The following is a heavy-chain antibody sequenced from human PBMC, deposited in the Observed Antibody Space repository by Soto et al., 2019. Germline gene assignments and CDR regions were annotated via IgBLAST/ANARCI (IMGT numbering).Heavy chain of an antibody. Sequence: EVQLLESGGGLVQPGGSLRLSCADSGFTFSNYAMSWVRQAPGKGLEWVSGISSVGTTTYYADSVKGRFTISRDNFKRTLDLQMSSLRAEDTVTYYCARARDYDFWSGLLFYGMDVWGQGTTVTVSS. J-gene: IGHJ6*02. CDR1: GFTFSNYA. CDR2: ISSVGTTT. CDR3: ARARDYDFWSGLLFYGMDV. D-gene: IGHD3-3*01. V-gene: IGHV3-23*01.